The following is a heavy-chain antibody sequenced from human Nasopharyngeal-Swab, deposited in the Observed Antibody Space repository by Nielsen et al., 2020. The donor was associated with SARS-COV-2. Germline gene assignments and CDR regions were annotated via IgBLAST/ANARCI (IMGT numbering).Heavy chain of an antibody. CDR2: IWYDGSNK. J-gene: IGHJ3*01. V-gene: IGHV3-33*01. CDR3: ARDPSYDSSGFRV. Sequence: WIRQPPGKELEWVAVIWYDGSNKYYADSVKGRFTISRDNSKNTLYLQMNSLRAEDTAVYYCARDPSYDSSGFRVWGQGTMVTVSS. D-gene: IGHD3-22*01.